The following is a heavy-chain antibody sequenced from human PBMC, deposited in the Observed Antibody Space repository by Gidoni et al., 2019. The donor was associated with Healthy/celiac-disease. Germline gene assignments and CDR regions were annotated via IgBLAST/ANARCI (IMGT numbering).Heavy chain of an antibody. D-gene: IGHD2-15*01. CDR2: INAGNGNT. J-gene: IGHJ4*02. CDR3: ARRGVVRPPGFDY. CDR1: GYTVTSYA. V-gene: IGHV1-3*01. Sequence: QVQLVQSGAEVKKPGASVKVSCKASGYTVTSYAMHWVRQAPGQRLEWMGWINAGNGNTKYSQKFQGSVTITRDTSASTAYMELSSLRSEDTAVYYCARRGVVRPPGFDYWGQGTLVTVSS.